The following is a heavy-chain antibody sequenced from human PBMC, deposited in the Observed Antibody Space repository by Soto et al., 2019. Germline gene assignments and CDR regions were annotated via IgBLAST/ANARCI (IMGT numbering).Heavy chain of an antibody. Sequence: QVQLQESGPGLVKPSQTLSLTCTVSGGSISSGDYYWSWIRQPPGKGLEWIGYIYYSGSTYYNPSLKSRVTISVATSKNQFSLKLSSVTAADTAVYYCARAMVVTQNWFDPGGQGTLVTVSS. V-gene: IGHV4-30-4*01. D-gene: IGHD2-21*02. CDR3: ARAMVVTQNWFDP. J-gene: IGHJ5*02. CDR1: GGSISSGDYY. CDR2: IYYSGST.